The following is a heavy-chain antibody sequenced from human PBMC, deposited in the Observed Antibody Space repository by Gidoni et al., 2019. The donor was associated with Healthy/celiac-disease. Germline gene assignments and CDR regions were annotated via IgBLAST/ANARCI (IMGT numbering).Heavy chain of an antibody. Sequence: EVQLVESGGGLVQPGVSLRLSRAAAGFTFSRYWMSWVRQAPGTGLEWVANIKQDGSEKYYVDSVKGRFTISRDNAKNSLYLQMNSLRAEDTAVYYCASQWLYAFDIWGQGTMVTVSS. V-gene: IGHV3-7*01. CDR3: ASQWLYAFDI. J-gene: IGHJ3*02. CDR2: IKQDGSEK. D-gene: IGHD6-19*01. CDR1: GFTFSRYW.